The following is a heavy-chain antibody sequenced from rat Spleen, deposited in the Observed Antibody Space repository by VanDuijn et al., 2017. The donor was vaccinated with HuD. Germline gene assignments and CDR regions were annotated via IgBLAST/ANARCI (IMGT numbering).Heavy chain of an antibody. D-gene: IGHD3-8*01. CDR2: ISVSGGHT. CDR1: GFTFNNYW. J-gene: IGHJ2*01. Sequence: EVQLVESDGGLVQPGRSLKLSCEASGFTFNNYWMTWIRQAPTKGLEWVASISVSGGHTYYRDSVKGRFTISRDNAKSTLYLQMDSLRSEDTATYYCAREANVPFHYFDYWGQGVMVTVSS. CDR3: AREANVPFHYFDY. V-gene: IGHV5-25*01.